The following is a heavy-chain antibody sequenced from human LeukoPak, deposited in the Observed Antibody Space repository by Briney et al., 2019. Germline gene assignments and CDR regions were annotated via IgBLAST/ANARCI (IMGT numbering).Heavy chain of an antibody. CDR3: ARDGTAYSSSSVWFDP. Sequence: GGSLRLSCAASGFTFSSYAMSWVRQAPGKGLEWVSAISGSGGSTYYADSVKGRFTISRDNAKNSLYLQMNSLRAEDTAVYYCARDGTAYSSSSVWFDPWGQGTLVTVSS. CDR2: ISGSGGST. J-gene: IGHJ5*02. V-gene: IGHV3-23*01. D-gene: IGHD6-6*01. CDR1: GFTFSSYA.